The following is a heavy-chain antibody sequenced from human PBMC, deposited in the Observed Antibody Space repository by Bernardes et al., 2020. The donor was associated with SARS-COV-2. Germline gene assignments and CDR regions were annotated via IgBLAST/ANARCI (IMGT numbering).Heavy chain of an antibody. J-gene: IGHJ4*02. Sequence: GSLRLSCVASGFTFSNYVMHWVRQAPGKGLEWVSRISHDGTISSYADSLKGRFTISRDNAKNTVYLDVSSLRAEDTAVYYCGRDVNFLFFDYWGQGTLVTVSS. V-gene: IGHV3-74*01. CDR3: GRDVNFLFFDY. D-gene: IGHD1-1*01. CDR2: ISHDGTIS. CDR1: GFTFSNYV.